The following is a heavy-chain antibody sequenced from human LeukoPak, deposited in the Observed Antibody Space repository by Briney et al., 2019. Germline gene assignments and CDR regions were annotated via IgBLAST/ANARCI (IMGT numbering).Heavy chain of an antibody. D-gene: IGHD3-10*01. Sequence: GGSLRLSCAASGFTFSSYSMNWVRQAPGKGLEWVSSISSSSSYIYYADSVKGRSTISRDNAKNSLYLQMNSLRAEDTAVYYCAREPFTMVRGVLSYWGQGTLVTVSS. CDR2: ISSSSSYI. V-gene: IGHV3-21*01. CDR1: GFTFSSYS. CDR3: AREPFTMVRGVLSY. J-gene: IGHJ4*02.